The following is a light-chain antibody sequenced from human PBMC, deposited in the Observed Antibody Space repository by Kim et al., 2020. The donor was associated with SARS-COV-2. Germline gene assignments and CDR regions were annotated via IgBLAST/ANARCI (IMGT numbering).Light chain of an antibody. V-gene: IGKV3-20*01. J-gene: IGKJ5*01. CDR3: QQYGSSPPIT. CDR2: GAA. Sequence: PGERATLSCRASQSVSGSYLAWYQQKPGQAPRRLIYGAASRATGIPDRFSGSGSGTDFTLTISRLEPEDFAVYYCQQYGSSPPITFGQGTRLEIK. CDR1: QSVSGSY.